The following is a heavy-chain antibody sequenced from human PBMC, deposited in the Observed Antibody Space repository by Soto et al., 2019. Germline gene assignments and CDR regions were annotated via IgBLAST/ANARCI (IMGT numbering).Heavy chain of an antibody. D-gene: IGHD6-13*01. CDR2: FNPNSGDT. Sequence: QVQLVQSGAEVKKPGASVKVSCKASGYTFTGYYMHWVRQAPGQGLDWMGWFNPNSGDTNYAKKFQGSVTMTRDTSISIAYMELNRLRSDDTAVYYCARGGPRVAEALDSWGQGTLVTVSS. CDR3: ARGGPRVAEALDS. V-gene: IGHV1-2*02. CDR1: GYTFTGYY. J-gene: IGHJ4*02.